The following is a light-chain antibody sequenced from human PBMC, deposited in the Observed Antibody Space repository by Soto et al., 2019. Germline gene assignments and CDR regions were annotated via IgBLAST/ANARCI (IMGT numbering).Light chain of an antibody. J-gene: IGKJ4*01. V-gene: IGKV2-28*01. CDR3: QQYGSSPFT. Sequence: DIVMTQFPLSLPVTPGEPASISCRSSQSLLHSNGNNCLDWYLQRPGQSPQLLIYLGSNRASGVPDRFSGSGSGTDFTLTISRLEPEDFAVYYCQQYGSSPFTFGGGTKV. CDR2: LGS. CDR1: QSLLHSNGNNC.